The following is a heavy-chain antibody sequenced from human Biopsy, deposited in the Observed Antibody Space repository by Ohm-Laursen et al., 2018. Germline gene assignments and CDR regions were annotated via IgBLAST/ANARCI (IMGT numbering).Heavy chain of an antibody. J-gene: IGHJ3*02. CDR3: ARPTNARAGGAPFDI. CDR1: GFSFSSYG. V-gene: IGHV3-33*01. D-gene: IGHD1-1*01. Sequence: SLRLSCTASGFSFSSYGMHWVRQAPGKGLEWVAVLWYDGTNKYYADSVKGRFTISRDNSKNTLYLQMNSLRAEDTAMYYCARPTNARAGGAPFDIWGQGTMATVSS. CDR2: LWYDGTNK.